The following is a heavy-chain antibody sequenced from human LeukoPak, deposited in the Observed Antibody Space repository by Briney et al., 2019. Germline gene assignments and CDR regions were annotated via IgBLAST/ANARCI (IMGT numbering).Heavy chain of an antibody. D-gene: IGHD3-22*01. CDR2: INHSGST. V-gene: IGHV4-34*01. CDR3: ASFPSYYYDSSSPSFDI. Sequence: SETLSLTCAVYGGSLSGYYWSWIRQPPGKGLEWIGEINHSGSTNYNPSLKSRVTISVDTSKNQFSLKLSSVTAADTAVYYCASFPSYYYDSSSPSFDIWGQGTMVTVSS. CDR1: GGSLSGYY. J-gene: IGHJ3*02.